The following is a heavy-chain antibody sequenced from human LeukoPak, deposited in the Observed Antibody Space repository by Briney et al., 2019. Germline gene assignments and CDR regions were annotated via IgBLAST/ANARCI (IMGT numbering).Heavy chain of an antibody. D-gene: IGHD2-8*01. CDR3: VRDIQWRFDP. Sequence: ASVKVSCKASGYIFSSYGISWVRQAPGQGLEWMGWISTNKGNTNYAQRLQGRVTMTTDTSTSTAYMELRSLRSDDTAIYYCVRDIQWRFDPWGQGTLVTVSS. V-gene: IGHV1-18*01. CDR1: GYIFSSYG. CDR2: ISTNKGNT. J-gene: IGHJ5*02.